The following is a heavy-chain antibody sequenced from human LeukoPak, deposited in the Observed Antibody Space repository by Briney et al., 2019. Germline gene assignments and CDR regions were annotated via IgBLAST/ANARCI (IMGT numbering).Heavy chain of an antibody. V-gene: IGHV3-33*01. CDR1: GFTFSSYG. Sequence: GGSLRLSCAASGFTFSSYGMHWVRQAPGKGLEWVAVIWYDGSNKYYADSVKGRFTISRDNSKNTLYLQMNSLRADDTAVYYCARDSLTGTTGNFDYWGQGTLVTVSS. CDR2: IWYDGSNK. CDR3: ARDSLTGTTGNFDY. D-gene: IGHD1-7*01. J-gene: IGHJ4*02.